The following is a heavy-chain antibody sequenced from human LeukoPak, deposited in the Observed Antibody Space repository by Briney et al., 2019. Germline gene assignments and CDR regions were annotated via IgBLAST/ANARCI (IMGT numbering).Heavy chain of an antibody. V-gene: IGHV4-30-4*08. J-gene: IGHJ3*02. CDR3: ARKNHYSDSSGYSDDAFDI. CDR1: GGSISSDDYY. Sequence: SQTLSLTCTVSGGSISSDDYYWSWIRQPPGKGLEWIGYIYYSGGTYYNPSLKSRVTISLNTSKNQFSLKLSSVTAADTAVYYCARKNHYSDSSGYSDDAFDIWGQGTTVTVSS. D-gene: IGHD3-22*01. CDR2: IYYSGGT.